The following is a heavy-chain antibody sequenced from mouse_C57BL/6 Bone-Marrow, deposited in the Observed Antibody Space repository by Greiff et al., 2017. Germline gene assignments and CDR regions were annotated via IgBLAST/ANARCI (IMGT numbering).Heavy chain of an antibody. D-gene: IGHD4-1*01. CDR3: ARRDWDVVDY. V-gene: IGHV1-54*01. J-gene: IGHJ2*01. Sequence: QVQLQQSGAELVRPGTSVKVSCKASGFAFTNYLIEWVKQRPGQGLEWIGVINPGSGGTNYNEKFKGKATLTAYKSSSTAYMQISILTSEDSAVYVCARRDWDVVDYWDQGTTLTVSS. CDR1: GFAFTNYL. CDR2: INPGSGGT.